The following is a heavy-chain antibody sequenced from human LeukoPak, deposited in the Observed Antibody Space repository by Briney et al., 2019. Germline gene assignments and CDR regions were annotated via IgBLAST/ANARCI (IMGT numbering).Heavy chain of an antibody. J-gene: IGHJ4*02. CDR2: IYGGGST. CDR3: ASWPVGWYGEDS. CDR1: GLSVSSNF. Sequence: SGGSRRLSCAATGLSVSSNFMSWVRQAPGKGLEWVSVIYGGGSTYYADSVKGRFTISRDTPKNTLYLQMNSLRVEDTAVYYCASWPVGWYGEDSWGQGTLVTVSS. D-gene: IGHD6-19*01. V-gene: IGHV3-53*01.